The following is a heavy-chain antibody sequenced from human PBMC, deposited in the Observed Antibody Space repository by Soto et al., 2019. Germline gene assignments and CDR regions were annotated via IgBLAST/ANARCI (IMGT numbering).Heavy chain of an antibody. V-gene: IGHV1-46*03. CDR2: IDPSGGST. J-gene: IGHJ6*03. Sequence: GASVKVSCKASGYTFTSYYMHWVRQAPGQGLEWMGIIDPSGGSTSYAQKFQGRVTMTRDTSTSTVYMELSSLRSEDTAVYYCARGYCSGGSCPSKEYHYYMDVWGKGTTVTVSS. D-gene: IGHD2-15*01. CDR1: GYTFTSYY. CDR3: ARGYCSGGSCPSKEYHYYMDV.